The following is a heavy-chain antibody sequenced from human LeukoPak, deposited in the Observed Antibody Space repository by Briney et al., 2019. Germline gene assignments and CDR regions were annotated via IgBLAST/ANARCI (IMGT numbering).Heavy chain of an antibody. D-gene: IGHD3-10*01. CDR2: IWHDGSHK. CDR3: AREIFGSGGYPDF. CDR1: GFAFNTYA. J-gene: IGHJ4*02. V-gene: IGHV3-33*01. Sequence: GRSLRLSCAASGFAFNTYAMHWVRQAPGQGLEWVALIWHDGSHKFYSNSVRGQFTISRDNSKNTVSLQMNNLRPEDTAVYYCAREIFGSGGYPDFWGQGTLVAVSS.